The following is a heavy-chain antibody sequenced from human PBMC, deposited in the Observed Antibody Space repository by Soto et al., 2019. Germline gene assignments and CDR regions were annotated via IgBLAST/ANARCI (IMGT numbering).Heavy chain of an antibody. CDR1: GLTLSSCA. D-gene: IGHD3-22*01. J-gene: IGHJ4*02. CDR3: SKGGYDSSGHSLYQFDS. Sequence: EVQLLESGGGLVQPGGSLRLSCAASGLTLSSCAMRWVRQAPGKGLEWVSTISGGGGNTYYADSVKGRFTISRDNSKSTLYLQMNILRAEDTAVYYCSKGGYDSSGHSLYQFDSWGQGTLVTVSS. V-gene: IGHV3-23*01. CDR2: ISGGGGNT.